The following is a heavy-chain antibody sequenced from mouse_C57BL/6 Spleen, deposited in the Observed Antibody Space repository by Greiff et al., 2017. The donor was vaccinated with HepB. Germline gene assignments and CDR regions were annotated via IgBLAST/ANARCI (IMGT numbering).Heavy chain of an antibody. J-gene: IGHJ2*01. CDR3: ARATTVVGFDY. V-gene: IGHV1-64*01. CDR2: IHPNSGST. Sequence: QVQLQQSGAELVKPGASVKLSCKASGYTFTSYWMHWVKQRPGQGLEWIGMIHPNSGSTNYNEKFKSKATLTVDKSSSTAYMQLSSLTSEDSAVYYCARATTVVGFDYWGQGTTLTVSS. D-gene: IGHD1-1*01. CDR1: GYTFTSYW.